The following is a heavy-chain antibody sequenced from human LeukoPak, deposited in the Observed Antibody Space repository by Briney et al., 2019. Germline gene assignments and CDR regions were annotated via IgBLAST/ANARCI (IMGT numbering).Heavy chain of an antibody. CDR2: IYSGGST. D-gene: IGHD3-3*01. Sequence: GGSLRLSCAASGFTVSSNYMSWVRQAPGKGLEWVSVIYSGGSTYYADSVKGRFTISRDNSKNTLYLQMNSPRAEDTAVYYCAKGVVRDAFDIWGQGTMVTVSS. CDR1: GFTVSSNY. CDR3: AKGVVRDAFDI. V-gene: IGHV3-66*01. J-gene: IGHJ3*02.